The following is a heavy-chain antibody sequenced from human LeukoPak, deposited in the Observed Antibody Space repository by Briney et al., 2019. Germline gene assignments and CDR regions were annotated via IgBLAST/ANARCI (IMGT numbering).Heavy chain of an antibody. CDR1: GFTFSSYS. D-gene: IGHD4-23*01. J-gene: IGHJ4*02. CDR2: ISSSSSTI. Sequence: RAGGSLRLSCAASGFTFSSYSMNWVRQAPGKGLEWVSYISSSSSTIYYADSVKGRFTISRDNAKNSLYLQMNSLRAEDTAVYYCAREGPLGGKTIDYWGQGTLVTVSS. CDR3: AREGPLGGKTIDY. V-gene: IGHV3-48*04.